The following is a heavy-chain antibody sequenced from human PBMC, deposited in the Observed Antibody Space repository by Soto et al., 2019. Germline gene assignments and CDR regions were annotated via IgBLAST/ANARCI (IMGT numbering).Heavy chain of an antibody. V-gene: IGHV3-30-3*01. CDR1: GFSFSTYA. Sequence: QVQMVESGGGVVQPGRSLRLSCAASGFSFSTYAMDWVRQAPGKGLEWVAVISYDGSNKYYADSVTGRFTISRDNSKNTLYLQMNSLRAEDTAVYYCAREGRGYNWHDEGYYFDYWGQGTLVTVSS. CDR3: AREGRGYNWHDEGYYFDY. CDR2: ISYDGSNK. J-gene: IGHJ4*02. D-gene: IGHD1-1*01.